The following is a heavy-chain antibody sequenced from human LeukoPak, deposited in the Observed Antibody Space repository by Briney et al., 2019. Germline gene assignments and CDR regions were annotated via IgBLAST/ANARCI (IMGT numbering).Heavy chain of an antibody. CDR1: GFTFEDYT. V-gene: IGHV3-43*01. J-gene: IGHJ4*02. D-gene: IGHD3-10*01. CDR2: ISWDGANS. Sequence: GGSLRLSCAASGFTFEDYTMHWVRQAPGKGLEWVSLISWDGANSYSAGSMKGRFTISRDNIKKSLYLEMISLRPEDTALYYCAKDRLRESCYSYLESWGQGTLVTVSS. CDR3: AKDRLRESCYSYLES.